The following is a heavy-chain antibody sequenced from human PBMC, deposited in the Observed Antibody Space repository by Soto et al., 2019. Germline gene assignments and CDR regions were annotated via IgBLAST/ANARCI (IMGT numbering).Heavy chain of an antibody. Sequence: DSVQVSCKASGYTFTSYAMHWVRQAPGQRLEWMGWINAGNGNTKYSQKFQGRVTITRDTSASTAYMELTSLRSEDTAVYYCARGRLHDDYGDYTSDDWGQGTL. J-gene: IGHJ4*02. CDR2: INAGNGNT. CDR1: GYTFTSYA. CDR3: ARGRLHDDYGDYTSDD. V-gene: IGHV1-3*01. D-gene: IGHD4-17*01.